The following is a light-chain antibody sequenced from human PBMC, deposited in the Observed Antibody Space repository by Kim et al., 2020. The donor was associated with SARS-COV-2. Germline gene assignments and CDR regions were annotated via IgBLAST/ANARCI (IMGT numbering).Light chain of an antibody. CDR1: QSVPSRF. J-gene: IGKJ2*01. CDR2: EAS. CDR3: QQYGNSPAT. V-gene: IGKV3-20*01. Sequence: EIVLTQSPGTLSLSPGERATLSCRASQSVPSRFLARYQQKPGQAPRLLISEASSRATGIPDRFSGSGSGTDFTLTINRLEPEDIAVYYCQQYGNSPATFGQGTKLEI.